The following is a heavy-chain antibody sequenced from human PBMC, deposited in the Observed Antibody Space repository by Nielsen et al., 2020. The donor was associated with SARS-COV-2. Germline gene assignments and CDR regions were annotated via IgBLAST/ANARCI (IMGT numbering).Heavy chain of an antibody. V-gene: IGHV3-7*05. CDR3: ARVVNVYSSSTPVYYYYYYGMDV. D-gene: IGHD6-6*01. Sequence: ETLSLTCAASGFTFSSYWMSWVRQAPGKGLEWVANIKQDGSEKYYVDSVKGRFTISRDNAKNSLYLQMNSLRAEDTAVYYCARVVNVYSSSTPVYYYYYYGMDVWGQGTTVTVSS. CDR1: GFTFSSYW. CDR2: IKQDGSEK. J-gene: IGHJ6*02.